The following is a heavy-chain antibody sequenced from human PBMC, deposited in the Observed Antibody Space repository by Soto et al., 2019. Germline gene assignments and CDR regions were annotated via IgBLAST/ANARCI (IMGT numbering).Heavy chain of an antibody. CDR2: IYYSGST. Sequence: PSETLSLTCTVSGGSISSGDYYWSWIRQPPGKGLEWIGYIYYSGSTYYNPSLKSRVTISVDTSKNQFSLKLGSVTAADTAVYYCARAQFPGGSLKAPDIVVVPAAITFDPWGQGTLVTVSS. D-gene: IGHD2-2*01. CDR1: GGSISSGDYY. V-gene: IGHV4-30-4*01. CDR3: ARAQFPGGSLKAPDIVVVPAAITFDP. J-gene: IGHJ5*02.